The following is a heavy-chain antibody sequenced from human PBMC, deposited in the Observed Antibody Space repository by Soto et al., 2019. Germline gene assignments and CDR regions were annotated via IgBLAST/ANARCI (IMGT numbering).Heavy chain of an antibody. J-gene: IGHJ4*02. CDR2: IYHSGST. Sequence: SETLSLNCAVSGYYIRSGYYWGWIRQPPGKGLEWIGSIYHSGSTYYNPSLKSRVTISVDTSKNQFSLKLSSVTAADTAVYYCARVGQWLDNYYFDYWGQGTLVTVSS. V-gene: IGHV4-38-2*01. CDR1: GYYIRSGYY. D-gene: IGHD6-19*01. CDR3: ARVGQWLDNYYFDY.